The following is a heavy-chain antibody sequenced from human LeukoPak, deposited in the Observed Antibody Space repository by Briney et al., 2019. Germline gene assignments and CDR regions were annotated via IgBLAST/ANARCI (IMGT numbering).Heavy chain of an antibody. Sequence: GGSLRLSCEASGFTFSSYAMTWVRQAPGKGLEWVSAIGGGGSPTYYADSVKGRFTISGDSSKNTLYLQMNSLTAADTALYYCAKVVADHYGSSSSFDSWGQGTLVTVSS. CDR3: AKVVADHYGSSSSFDS. CDR1: GFTFSSYA. D-gene: IGHD3-10*01. CDR2: IGGGGSPT. V-gene: IGHV3-23*01. J-gene: IGHJ4*02.